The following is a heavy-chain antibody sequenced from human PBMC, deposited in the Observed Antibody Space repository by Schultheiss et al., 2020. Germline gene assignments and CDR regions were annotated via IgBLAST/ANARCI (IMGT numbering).Heavy chain of an antibody. CDR3: ARGYCTNGVCYTTGPNYGAFDI. V-gene: IGHV4-59*12. D-gene: IGHD2-8*01. J-gene: IGHJ3*02. CDR1: GGSFSGYY. Sequence: SETLSLTCAVYGGSFSGYYWSWIRQPPGKGLEWIGYIYYSGSTNYNPSLKSRVTISVDTSKNQFSLKLSSVTAADTAVYYCARGYCTNGVCYTTGPNYGAFDIWGQGTMVTVSS. CDR2: IYYSGST.